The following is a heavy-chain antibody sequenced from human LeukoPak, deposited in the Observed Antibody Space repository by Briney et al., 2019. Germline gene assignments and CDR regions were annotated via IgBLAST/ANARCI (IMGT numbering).Heavy chain of an antibody. CDR1: GGSISSYY. D-gene: IGHD6-19*01. J-gene: IGHJ5*02. V-gene: IGHV4-59*01. CDR3: ARDLSSGWYPRHWFDP. Sequence: SETLSLTCTVSGGSISSYYWSWIRQPPGKGLEWIGYIYYSGSTNYNPSLKSRVTISVGTSKNQFSLKLSSVTAADTAVYYCARDLSSGWYPRHWFDPWGQGTLVTVSS. CDR2: IYYSGST.